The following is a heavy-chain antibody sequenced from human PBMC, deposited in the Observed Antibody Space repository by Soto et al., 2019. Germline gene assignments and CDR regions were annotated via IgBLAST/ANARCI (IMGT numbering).Heavy chain of an antibody. J-gene: IGHJ5*02. V-gene: IGHV3-33*01. CDR1: GFTFSSYG. D-gene: IGHD5-18*01. Sequence: GGSLRLSCAASGFTFSSYGMHWVRQAPGKGLEWVAVIWYYCSNKYYADSVKGRFTISRDNSKITLYLQMNSLRAEDTAVYYCASATQRLLNYVDTAMVTDFPWFDPWGQGTLVTVSS. CDR2: IWYYCSNK. CDR3: ASATQRLLNYVDTAMVTDFPWFDP.